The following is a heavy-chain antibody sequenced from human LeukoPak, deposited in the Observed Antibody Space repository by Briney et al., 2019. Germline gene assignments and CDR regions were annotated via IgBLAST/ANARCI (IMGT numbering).Heavy chain of an antibody. CDR1: GGSFSGYY. CDR2: INHSGGT. J-gene: IGHJ4*02. Sequence: SETLSLTCAVYGGSFSGYYWSWIRQPPGKGLEWIGEINHSGGTNYNPSLKSRVTISVDTSKNQFSLKLSSVTAADTAVYYCARDRTTMVRGVIIPYYFDYWGQGTLVTVSS. D-gene: IGHD3-10*01. CDR3: ARDRTTMVRGVIIPYYFDY. V-gene: IGHV4-34*01.